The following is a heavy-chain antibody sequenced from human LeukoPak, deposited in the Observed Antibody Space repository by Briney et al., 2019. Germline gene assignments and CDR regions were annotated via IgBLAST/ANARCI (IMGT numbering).Heavy chain of an antibody. CDR3: ARARLNYYDSSGYVFDY. CDR2: MNPNSGNT. V-gene: IGHV1-8*03. CDR1: GYTFTSYD. Sequence: ASVKVSCKASGYTFTSYDINWVRQATGQGLEWMGWMNPNSGNTGYAQKFQGRVTITRNTSISTAYMELSSLRSEDTAVYYCARARLNYYDSSGYVFDYWGQGTLVTVSS. D-gene: IGHD3-22*01. J-gene: IGHJ4*02.